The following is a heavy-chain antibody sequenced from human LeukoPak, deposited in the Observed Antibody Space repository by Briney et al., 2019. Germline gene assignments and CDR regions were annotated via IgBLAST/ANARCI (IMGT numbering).Heavy chain of an antibody. D-gene: IGHD2-8*01. Sequence: PSETLSLTCAVYGGSFSGYYWSWIRQPPGEGLEWIGEINHSGSTNYNPSLKSRVTISVDTSKNQFSLKLSSVTAADTAMYYCARGGRGYWTWGQGTLVTVSS. V-gene: IGHV4-34*01. CDR3: ARGGRGYWT. CDR2: INHSGST. J-gene: IGHJ4*02. CDR1: GGSFSGYY.